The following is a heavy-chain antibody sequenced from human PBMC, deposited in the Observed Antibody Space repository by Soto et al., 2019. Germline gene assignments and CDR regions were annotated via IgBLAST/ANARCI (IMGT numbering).Heavy chain of an antibody. D-gene: IGHD4-17*01. Sequence: GGSLRLSCAASGFTFSSYGMHWVRQAPGKGLEWVAVISYDGSNKYYADSVKGRFTISRDNSKNTLYLQMNSLRAEDTAVYYCAGNVGSVTNYYYYGMDVWGQGTTVTVSS. V-gene: IGHV3-30*03. CDR3: AGNVGSVTNYYYYGMDV. J-gene: IGHJ6*02. CDR2: ISYDGSNK. CDR1: GFTFSSYG.